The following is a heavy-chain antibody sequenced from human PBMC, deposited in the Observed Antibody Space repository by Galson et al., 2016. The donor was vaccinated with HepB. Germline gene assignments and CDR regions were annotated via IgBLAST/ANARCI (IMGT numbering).Heavy chain of an antibody. J-gene: IGHJ4*02. D-gene: IGHD5-12*01. V-gene: IGHV3-15*07. CDR2: IRSKRDGGTT. CDR1: SFTFSNAW. CDR3: TTVWPGLRPYFDN. Sequence: SLRLSCAASSFTFSNAWMNWVRQAPGKGLEWVGRIRSKRDGGTTDYAAPVKGRFTISRDDSKKTLYLQMNSLKTEDTAVYYCTTVWPGLRPYFDNWGQGTLVTVSS.